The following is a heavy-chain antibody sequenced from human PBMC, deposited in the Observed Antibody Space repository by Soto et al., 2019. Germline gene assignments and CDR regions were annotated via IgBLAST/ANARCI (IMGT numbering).Heavy chain of an antibody. J-gene: IGHJ3*02. CDR2: IVVGSGNT. D-gene: IGHD4-17*01. CDR3: AAEGGDQGAFDI. V-gene: IGHV1-58*02. CDR1: GFTFTSSA. Sequence: ASVKVSCKASGFTFTSSAMQWVRQARGQRLEGIGWIVVGSGNTNYAQKFQERVTITRHMSTSTAYMELSSLRSEDTDVYYCAAEGGDQGAFDIWGQGTMVTVSS.